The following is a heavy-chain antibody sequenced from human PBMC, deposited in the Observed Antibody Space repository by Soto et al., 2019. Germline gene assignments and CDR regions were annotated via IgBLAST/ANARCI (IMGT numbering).Heavy chain of an antibody. CDR1: GGSISSSNW. V-gene: IGHV4-4*02. Sequence: PSETLSLTCAVSGGSISSSNWWSWVRQPPGKGQEWIGEIYHSGSTNYNPYLKSRVTISVDKSKNQFSLKLSSVTAADTAVYYCARDHIVLVPAAISRPYYYYGMDVWGPGTLVT. CDR2: IYHSGST. CDR3: ARDHIVLVPAAISRPYYYYGMDV. D-gene: IGHD2-2*01. J-gene: IGHJ6*02.